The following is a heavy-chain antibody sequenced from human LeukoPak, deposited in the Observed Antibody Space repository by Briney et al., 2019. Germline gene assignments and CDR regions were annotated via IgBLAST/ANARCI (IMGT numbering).Heavy chain of an antibody. Sequence: SQTLSLTCTVSGGSTSSGSYYWSWIRQPAGKGLGWIGRIYTSGSTNYNPSLKSRVTISVDTSKNQFSLKLSSVTAADTAVYYCARDTSEGATIDYWGQGTLVTVSS. V-gene: IGHV4-61*02. D-gene: IGHD1-26*01. J-gene: IGHJ4*02. CDR2: IYTSGST. CDR3: ARDTSEGATIDY. CDR1: GGSTSSGSYY.